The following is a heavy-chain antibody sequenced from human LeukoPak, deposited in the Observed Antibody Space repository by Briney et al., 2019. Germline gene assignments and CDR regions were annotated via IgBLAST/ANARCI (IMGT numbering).Heavy chain of an antibody. CDR3: ARAKPKNMVRGLIMRRESRYYFDY. Sequence: GGSLRLSCAASGFTFSNYWMSWVRQAPGKGLEWVANIKEDGSEKNYVDSVKGRFTISRDNSKSTLYIQMNSLRAEDTAVYYCARAKPKNMVRGLIMRRESRYYFDYWGQGTLVTVSS. D-gene: IGHD3-10*01. CDR1: GFTFSNYW. V-gene: IGHV3-7*03. CDR2: IKEDGSEK. J-gene: IGHJ4*02.